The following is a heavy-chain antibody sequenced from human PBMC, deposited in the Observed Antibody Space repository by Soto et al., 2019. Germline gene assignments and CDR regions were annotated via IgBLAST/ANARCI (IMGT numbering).Heavy chain of an antibody. CDR3: ARGRYCLTGRCFPNWFDS. J-gene: IGHJ5*01. V-gene: IGHV4-38-2*02. CDR2: ISHSGTT. Sequence: SETLSLTCLVSGFPISSTYSWGWIRQPPGKGLEWIGSISHSGTTSYSPSLTIRVSISVDTSKNQVSLKLTSVTAADTAVYFCARGRYCLTGRCFPNWFDSWGQGALVTVSS. CDR1: GFPISSTYS. D-gene: IGHD7-27*01.